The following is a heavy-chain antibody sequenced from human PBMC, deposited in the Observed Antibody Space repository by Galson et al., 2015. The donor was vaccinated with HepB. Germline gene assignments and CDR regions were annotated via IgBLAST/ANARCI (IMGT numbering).Heavy chain of an antibody. CDR3: ASLTVTSRGGF. D-gene: IGHD4-17*01. CDR1: GFTFSSYA. CDR2: ISGSGDTT. Sequence: SLRLSCAASGFTFSSYAMSWVRQAPGKGLEWVSAISGSGDTTYYADSVKGRFTISRDNSKSTLYLQMNSLRAEDTAVYYFASLTVTSRGGFWGQGTLVTVSS. J-gene: IGHJ4*02. V-gene: IGHV3-23*01.